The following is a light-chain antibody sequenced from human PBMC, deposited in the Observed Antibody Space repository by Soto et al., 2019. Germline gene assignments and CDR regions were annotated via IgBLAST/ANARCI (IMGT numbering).Light chain of an antibody. CDR1: SSDVGGYNY. CDR2: EVS. V-gene: IGLV2-8*01. CDR3: SSYAGSNLL. Sequence: HSVLTQPPSASGSPGQSVTISCTGTSSDVGGYNYVSWYQQHPGKAPKLMIYEVSKWPSGVPDRFSGSKSGNTASLTVSGLQAEDEADYYCSSYAGSNLLFGGGTKVTVL. J-gene: IGLJ2*01.